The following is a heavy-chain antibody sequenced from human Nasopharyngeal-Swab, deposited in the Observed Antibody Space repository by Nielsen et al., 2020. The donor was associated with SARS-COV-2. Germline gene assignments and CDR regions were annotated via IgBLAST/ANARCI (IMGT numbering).Heavy chain of an antibody. CDR2: IIPIFGTA. J-gene: IGHJ4*02. Sequence: SVKVSCKASGGIFSSYAISWARQAPGQGLEWMGGIIPIFGTANYAQKFQGRVTITADESTSTAYMELSSLRSEDTAVYYCARTVATGPYYFDYWGQGTLVTVSS. CDR1: GGIFSSYA. D-gene: IGHD5-12*01. V-gene: IGHV1-69*13. CDR3: ARTVATGPYYFDY.